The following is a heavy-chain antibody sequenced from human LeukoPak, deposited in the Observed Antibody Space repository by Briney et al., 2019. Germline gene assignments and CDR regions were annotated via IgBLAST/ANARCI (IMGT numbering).Heavy chain of an antibody. Sequence: SETLSLTCTVSGASINSDTYYWGWIRQPPGTGLEWIVTHSHSGSAYYNPSLRSRITMSLDTSENQLSLKLYSVTAADTAIYYCARYQTGTMFAVWGQGTLVTISS. CDR2: HSHSGSA. J-gene: IGHJ4*02. D-gene: IGHD1/OR15-1a*01. CDR3: ARYQTGTMFAV. V-gene: IGHV4-39*07. CDR1: GASINSDTYY.